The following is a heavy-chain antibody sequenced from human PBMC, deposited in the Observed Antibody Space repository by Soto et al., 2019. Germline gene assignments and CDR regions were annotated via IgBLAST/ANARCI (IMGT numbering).Heavy chain of an antibody. J-gene: IGHJ4*02. CDR1: GGTFSTLA. Sequence: QVQLVRSGTAVKKPGSSVKVSCKASGGTFSTLAVSWVRQAPGQGLEWMGGIIPIYGRPVYAQKFQGRVTITADESTSRVYMELSSLSSEDTAVYYCARAPYEDYAVPEPNYFDSWGQGTLVTVSS. V-gene: IGHV1-69*01. CDR2: IIPIYGRP. CDR3: ARAPYEDYAVPEPNYFDS. D-gene: IGHD4-17*01.